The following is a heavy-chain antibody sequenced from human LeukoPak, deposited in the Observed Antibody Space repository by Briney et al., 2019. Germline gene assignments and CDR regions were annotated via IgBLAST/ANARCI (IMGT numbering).Heavy chain of an antibody. CDR1: GFSFSSYS. D-gene: IGHD4-23*01. J-gene: IGHJ4*02. CDR2: ISISGGTI. Sequence: PGGSLRLSCAASGFSFSSYSMNWVRQAPGKGLEWISYISISGGTIYYTDSVKGRFTISRDNAKNSLYLQMNSLRAEDTAAYYCARDYGGRHDYWGQGTLVTVSS. CDR3: ARDYGGRHDY. V-gene: IGHV3-48*01.